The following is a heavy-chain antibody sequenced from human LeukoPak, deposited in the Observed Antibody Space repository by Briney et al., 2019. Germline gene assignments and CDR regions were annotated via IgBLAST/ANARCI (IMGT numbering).Heavy chain of an antibody. CDR3: AKDLASLDY. J-gene: IGHJ4*02. V-gene: IGHV3-30*18. CDR2: ISYDGSNK. Sequence: GRSLRLSCAASGFTFSSYGMHWVRQAPGKGLEWVAVISYDGSNKYYADSVKGRFTISRDNSKNTLYLQMNSLRAEDTAVYYCAKDLASLDYWGQGTLVTASS. CDR1: GFTFSSYG.